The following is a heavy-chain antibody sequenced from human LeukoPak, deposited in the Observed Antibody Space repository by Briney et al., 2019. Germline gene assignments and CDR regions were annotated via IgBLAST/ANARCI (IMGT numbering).Heavy chain of an antibody. V-gene: IGHV3-21*01. CDR3: ARGGGYYDSSGYYYVGYYFDY. J-gene: IGHJ4*02. CDR1: GFTFSSYS. CDR2: ISSSSSYI. D-gene: IGHD3-22*01. Sequence: PGGSLRLPCAASGFTFSSYSMNWVRQAPGKGLEWVSSISSSSSYIYYADSVKGRFTISRDNAKNSLYLQMNSLRAEDTAVYYCARGGGYYDSSGYYYVGYYFDYWGQGTLVTVSS.